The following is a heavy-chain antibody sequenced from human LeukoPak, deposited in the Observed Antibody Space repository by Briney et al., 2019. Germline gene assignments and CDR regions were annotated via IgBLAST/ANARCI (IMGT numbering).Heavy chain of an antibody. V-gene: IGHV4-59*01. CDR1: GGSISSYY. CDR3: AATPRFHSSGYYYASDI. Sequence: SETLSLTCTVSGGSISSYYWSWIRQPPGKGLEWIGYIYYSGSTNYNPSLKSRVTISVDTSKNQFSLKLSSVTAADTAVYYCAATPRFHSSGYYYASDIWGQGTMVTVSS. J-gene: IGHJ3*02. D-gene: IGHD3-22*01. CDR2: IYYSGST.